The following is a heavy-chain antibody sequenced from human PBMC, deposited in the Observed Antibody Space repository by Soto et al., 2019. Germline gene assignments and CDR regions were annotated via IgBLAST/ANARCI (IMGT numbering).Heavy chain of an antibody. CDR3: ARDRSVEYYDFWSDDGGGDWFDP. Sequence: PSETLSLTCTVSGGSISSYYWSWIRQPPGKGLEWIGYIYYSGSTNYNPSLKSRVTISVDTSKNQFSLKLSSVTAADTAVYYCARDRSVEYYDFWSDDGGGDWFDPWGQGTLVTVSS. CDR2: IYYSGST. J-gene: IGHJ5*02. V-gene: IGHV4-59*01. D-gene: IGHD3-3*01. CDR1: GGSISSYY.